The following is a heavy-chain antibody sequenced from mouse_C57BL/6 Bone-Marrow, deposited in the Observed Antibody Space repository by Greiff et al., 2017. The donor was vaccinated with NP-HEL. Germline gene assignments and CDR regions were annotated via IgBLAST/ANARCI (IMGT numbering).Heavy chain of an antibody. CDR3: ARDGPYAMDY. V-gene: IGHV3-6*01. J-gene: IGHJ4*01. CDR2: ISYDGSN. CDR1: GYSITSGYY. Sequence: EVKLVESGPGLVKPSQSLSLTCSVTGYSITSGYYWNWIRQFPGNKLEWMGYISYDGSNNYNPSLKNRISITRDTSKNQCFLKLNSVTTEDTATYYCARDGPYAMDYWGQGTSVTVSS.